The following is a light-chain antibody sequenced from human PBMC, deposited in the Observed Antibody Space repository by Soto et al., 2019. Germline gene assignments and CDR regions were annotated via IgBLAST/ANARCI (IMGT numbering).Light chain of an antibody. CDR1: STDIGAYKY. CDR3: CSYAGGYTHAV. Sequence: ALTQPASVSGSPGQSITISCTGTSTDIGAYKYVSWYQQNPGKAPKLMIYEVSKRPSGVPDRFSGSKSGNTASLTISGLQAEDEADYYCCSYAGGYTHAVFGGGTKVTVL. V-gene: IGLV2-11*01. J-gene: IGLJ2*01. CDR2: EVS.